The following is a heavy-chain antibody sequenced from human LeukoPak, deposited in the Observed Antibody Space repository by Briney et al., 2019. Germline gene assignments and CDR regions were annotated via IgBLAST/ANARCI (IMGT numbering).Heavy chain of an antibody. D-gene: IGHD3-10*01. Sequence: PGGSLRLSCAASGFTFSSYEMNWVRQAPGKGLEWVSYISSSGSTIYYANSVKGRFTISRDNAKNSLYLQMNSLRAEDTAVYYCARDGSGSGNYYNVAGFDYWGQETLVTVSS. V-gene: IGHV3-48*03. CDR2: ISSSGSTI. J-gene: IGHJ4*02. CDR3: ARDGSGSGNYYNVAGFDY. CDR1: GFTFSSYE.